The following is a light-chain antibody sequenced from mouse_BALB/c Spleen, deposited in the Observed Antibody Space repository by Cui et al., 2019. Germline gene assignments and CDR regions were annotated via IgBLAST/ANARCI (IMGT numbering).Light chain of an antibody. CDR2: STS. Sequence: QIVLTQPPAIMPASLGEEITLTCSASSSVSYMHWYQQKSGTSPKLLIYSTSNLASGVPSRFSGSGSGTFYSLTISSVEAEDAADYYCHQWSSYPWTFGGGTKLEIK. CDR3: HQWSSYPWT. V-gene: IGKV4-80*01. J-gene: IGKJ1*01. CDR1: SSVSY.